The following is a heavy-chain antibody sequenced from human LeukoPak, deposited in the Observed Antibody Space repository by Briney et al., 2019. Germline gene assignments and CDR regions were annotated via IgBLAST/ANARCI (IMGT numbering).Heavy chain of an antibody. CDR3: AKDKDPVAVADYMDV. D-gene: IGHD6-19*01. CDR1: GFTFDDYT. V-gene: IGHV3-43*01. Sequence: GGSLRLSCAASGFTFDDYTMHWVRQAPGKGLEWVSLISWDGGSTYYADSVKGRFTISRDNSKNSLYLQMNSLRTEDTALYYCAKDKDPVAVADYMDVWGKGTTVTVS. J-gene: IGHJ6*03. CDR2: ISWDGGST.